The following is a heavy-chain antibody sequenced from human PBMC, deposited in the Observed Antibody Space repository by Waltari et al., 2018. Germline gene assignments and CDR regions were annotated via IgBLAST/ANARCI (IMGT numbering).Heavy chain of an antibody. CDR2: INAGNGNT. D-gene: IGHD3-10*01. V-gene: IGHV1-3*01. CDR1: GYTFTSYA. Sequence: QVQLVQSGAEVKKPGASVKVSCKASGYTFTSYAMHWVRQAPGQRLEWMGWINAGNGNTKYSQKFQGRGTITRDTSASTAYMELSSLRSEDTAVYYCARGAYYYGSGSSDAFDIWGQGTMVTVSS. J-gene: IGHJ3*02. CDR3: ARGAYYYGSGSSDAFDI.